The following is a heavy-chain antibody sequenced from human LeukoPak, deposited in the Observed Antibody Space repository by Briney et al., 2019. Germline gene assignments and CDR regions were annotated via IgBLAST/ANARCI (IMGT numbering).Heavy chain of an antibody. Sequence: GGSLRLSCAASGFTFSNYWMSWVRQAPGKGREWVANIKQDGSEKDYVDSVKGRFTISRDNAKNSLFLQVNSLRAEDTAVYYCARVYSSSSGKNAFDIWGQGTMVTVSS. D-gene: IGHD6-6*01. V-gene: IGHV3-7*03. CDR1: GFTFSNYW. CDR3: ARVYSSSSGKNAFDI. J-gene: IGHJ3*02. CDR2: IKQDGSEK.